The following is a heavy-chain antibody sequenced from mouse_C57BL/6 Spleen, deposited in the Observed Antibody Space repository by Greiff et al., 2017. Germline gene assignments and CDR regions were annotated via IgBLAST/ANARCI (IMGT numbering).Heavy chain of an antibody. D-gene: IGHD2-1*01. Sequence: ESGPGLVKPSQSLSLTCSVTGYSITSGYYWNWIRQLPGNKLEWMGYISYDGSNNYNPSLKNRISITRDTSKNQYFLKLNSVTTEDTATYYCARGDYYPLDYWGQGTTLTVSS. J-gene: IGHJ2*01. CDR3: ARGDYYPLDY. CDR2: ISYDGSN. CDR1: GYSITSGYY. V-gene: IGHV3-6*01.